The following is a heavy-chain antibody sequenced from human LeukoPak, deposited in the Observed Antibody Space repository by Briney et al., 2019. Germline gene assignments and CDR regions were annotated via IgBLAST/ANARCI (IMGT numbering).Heavy chain of an antibody. CDR1: GYTFRDYE. V-gene: IGHV1-8*01. Sequence: ASVKVSCKTSGYTFRDYEINGVRQAPGLGLEWVAWIHANSGKAGSAQKFQGRVTLTRDTSTETAFMELSGLTSDDSATYFCARSHYGGNRYFDNWGQGTLVTVSS. D-gene: IGHD4-23*01. J-gene: IGHJ4*02. CDR3: ARSHYGGNRYFDN. CDR2: IHANSGKA.